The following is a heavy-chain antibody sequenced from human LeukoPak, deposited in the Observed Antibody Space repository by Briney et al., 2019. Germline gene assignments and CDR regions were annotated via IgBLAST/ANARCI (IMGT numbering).Heavy chain of an antibody. Sequence: GGALRLSCTASGFTFGDYAMSWVRPAPGKGLEWVGFIKSKAYGGTTEYAASVKGRFTISRDDAKSIAYLQMNSLKTEDTAVYYCTRDGSGWYLDAFDIWGQGTMVTVSS. CDR2: IKSKAYGGTT. CDR1: GFTFGDYA. CDR3: TRDGSGWYLDAFDI. J-gene: IGHJ3*02. V-gene: IGHV3-49*04. D-gene: IGHD6-19*01.